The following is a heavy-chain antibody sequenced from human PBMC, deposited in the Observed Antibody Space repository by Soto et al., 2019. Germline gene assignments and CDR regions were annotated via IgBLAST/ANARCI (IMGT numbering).Heavy chain of an antibody. Sequence: QVQLQESGPGLVKPSETLSLTCTVSGDSISSYYWSWIRQPPGKGLEWIGYIYYIGGTNYNPSLKSXXTXSXXTSKNQFSLKLSSVTAADTAVYYCARRRSYGDRDYWGQGTLVTVSS. V-gene: IGHV4-59*08. J-gene: IGHJ4*02. D-gene: IGHD4-17*01. CDR2: IYYIGGT. CDR3: ARRRSYGDRDY. CDR1: GDSISSYY.